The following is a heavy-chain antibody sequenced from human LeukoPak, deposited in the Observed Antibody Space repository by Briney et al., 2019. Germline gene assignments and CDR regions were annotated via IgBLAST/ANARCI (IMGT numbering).Heavy chain of an antibody. V-gene: IGHV3-7*01. CDR1: GFTFSSYW. J-gene: IGHJ4*02. CDR3: ARVGYDFWSGYYNPTRFDY. Sequence: GGSRRLSCAASGFTFSSYWMSWVRQAPGKGLEWVANIKQDGSEKYYVDSVKGRFTISRDNAKNSLYLQMNSLRAEDTAVYYCARVGYDFWSGYYNPTRFDYWGQGTLVTVSS. D-gene: IGHD3-3*01. CDR2: IKQDGSEK.